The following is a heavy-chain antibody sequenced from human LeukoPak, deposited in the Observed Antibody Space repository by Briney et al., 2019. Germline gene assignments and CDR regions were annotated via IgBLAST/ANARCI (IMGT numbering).Heavy chain of an antibody. CDR2: IFAGGGAA. Sequence: GGSLRLSCPVSGFTFSDYAMTWVRQAPGKGLERVSSIFAGGGAALYADSVRGRFTIFRDDSKSTLFLQMHSLRAEDTAIYYCAKNYYDRRGPYSWVFDYWGQGTLVTVSS. J-gene: IGHJ4*02. CDR1: GFTFSDYA. V-gene: IGHV3-23*01. D-gene: IGHD3-22*01. CDR3: AKNYYDRRGPYSWVFDY.